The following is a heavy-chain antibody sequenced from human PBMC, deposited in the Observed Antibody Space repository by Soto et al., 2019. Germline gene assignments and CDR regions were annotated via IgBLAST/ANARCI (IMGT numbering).Heavy chain of an antibody. CDR2: IIPILGIA. V-gene: IGHV1-69*02. D-gene: IGHD4-17*01. Sequence: QVQLVQSGAEVKKPGSSVKVSCKASGGTFSSYTISWVRQAPGQGLEWMGRIIPILGIANYAQKFQGRVTITADKATSTAYMELSSLRSEDTAVYYCAGGVDGAKVDYWGQGTLVTVSS. CDR1: GGTFSSYT. CDR3: AGGVDGAKVDY. J-gene: IGHJ4*02.